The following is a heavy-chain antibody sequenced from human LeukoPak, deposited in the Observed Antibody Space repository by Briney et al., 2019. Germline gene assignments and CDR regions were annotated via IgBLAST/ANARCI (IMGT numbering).Heavy chain of an antibody. Sequence: PGGSLSLSCAASGFTFSNYGIHSVRPAPGKGLEWVANIKQDGSEKYYVDSVKGRFTISRDNAKNSLYLQMNSLRAEDTAVYYCARDAYYYDSSGSLDYWGQGTLVIVSS. CDR1: GFTFSNYG. CDR2: IKQDGSEK. J-gene: IGHJ4*02. D-gene: IGHD3-22*01. CDR3: ARDAYYYDSSGSLDY. V-gene: IGHV3-7*01.